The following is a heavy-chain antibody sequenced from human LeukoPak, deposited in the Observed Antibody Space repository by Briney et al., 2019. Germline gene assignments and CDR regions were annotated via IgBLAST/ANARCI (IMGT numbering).Heavy chain of an antibody. Sequence: ASVKVSCKASGYTFTSYGINWVRQATGQGLEWMGWMNPNSGNTGYAQKFQGRVTMTRNTSISTAYMELSSLRSEDTAVYYCARVDTAMVSPDYWGQGTLVTVSS. CDR1: GYTFTSYG. V-gene: IGHV1-8*02. CDR2: MNPNSGNT. D-gene: IGHD5-18*01. J-gene: IGHJ4*02. CDR3: ARVDTAMVSPDY.